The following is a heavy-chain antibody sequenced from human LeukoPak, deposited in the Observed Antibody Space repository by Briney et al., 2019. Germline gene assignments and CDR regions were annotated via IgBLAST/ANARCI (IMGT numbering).Heavy chain of an antibody. D-gene: IGHD6-19*01. J-gene: IGHJ4*02. CDR3: ARGPAASLSSGWPDY. V-gene: IGHV3-7*03. CDR2: IKHDGSDK. Sequence: GGSLRLSCAASGFLFSSYWMSWVRQAPRKGLEWVANIKHDGSDKYYVDSVTGRFTISRDNAKNSLYLQMNSLRAEDTAVYYCARGPAASLSSGWPDYWGQGTLVTVSS. CDR1: GFLFSSYW.